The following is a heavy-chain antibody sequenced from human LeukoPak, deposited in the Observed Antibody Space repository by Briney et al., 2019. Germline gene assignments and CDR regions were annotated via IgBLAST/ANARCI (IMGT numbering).Heavy chain of an antibody. CDR3: ARDRPNSSGWTPLDY. J-gene: IGHJ4*02. CDR2: TYYRSKWYY. CDR1: GDSVSSNSVS. V-gene: IGHV6-1*01. Sequence: QTLSLTCAISGDSVSSNSVSWNWIRQSPSRGLEWLGRTYYRSKWYYDYALSVKSRITVNPDTSKNQFSLQLNSVTPEDTAVYYCARDRPNSSGWTPLDYWGQGTLVTVSS. D-gene: IGHD6-19*01.